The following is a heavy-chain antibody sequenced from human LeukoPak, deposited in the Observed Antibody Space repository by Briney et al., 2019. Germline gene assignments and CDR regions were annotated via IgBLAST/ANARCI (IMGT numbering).Heavy chain of an antibody. D-gene: IGHD3-10*01. CDR1: GYSISSGYY. Sequence: SETLSLTCAVSGYSISSGYYWGWIRQPPGKGLEWIGSIYHSGSTYYNPSLKSRVTISVDTSKNQFSPKLSSVTAADTAVYYCARGTQNRWFGELLYDYWGQGTLVTVSS. V-gene: IGHV4-38-2*01. CDR3: ARGTQNRWFGELLYDY. J-gene: IGHJ4*02. CDR2: IYHSGST.